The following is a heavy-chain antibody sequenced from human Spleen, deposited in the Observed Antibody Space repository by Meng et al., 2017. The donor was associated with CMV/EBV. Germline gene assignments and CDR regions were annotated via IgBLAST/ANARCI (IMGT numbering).Heavy chain of an antibody. Sequence: GVLKISCAASGFTFSSYWMSWVRQAPGKGLEWVANIKQDGSEKYYVDSVKGRFTISRDNAKNSLYLQMNSLRAEDTAVYYCARDIPPSDYWGQGTLVTVSS. CDR1: GFTFSSYW. V-gene: IGHV3-7*01. D-gene: IGHD2-21*01. CDR3: ARDIPPSDY. J-gene: IGHJ4*02. CDR2: IKQDGSEK.